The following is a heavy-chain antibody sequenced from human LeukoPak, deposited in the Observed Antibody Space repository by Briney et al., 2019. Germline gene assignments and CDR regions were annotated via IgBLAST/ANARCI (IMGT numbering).Heavy chain of an antibody. CDR3: ARGGVGLVIIPGWEYDYYGLDV. CDR1: GFTLSTYS. D-gene: IGHD3/OR15-3a*01. Sequence: GGSLRLSCAASGFTLSTYSMNWDRQAAGKGLGWVSSISSSARYMYYADSVKGRFTISRDNAKNSLYLQMNSLRAEDTAVYYCARGGVGLVIIPGWEYDYYGLDVWGQGTTVTVSS. J-gene: IGHJ6*02. V-gene: IGHV3-21*01. CDR2: ISSSARYM.